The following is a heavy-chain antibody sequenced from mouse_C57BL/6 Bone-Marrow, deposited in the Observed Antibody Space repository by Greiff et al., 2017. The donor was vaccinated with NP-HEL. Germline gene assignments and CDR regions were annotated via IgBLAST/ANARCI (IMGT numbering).Heavy chain of an antibody. D-gene: IGHD2-5*01. CDR3: AIMAYYSNCFDY. V-gene: IGHV2-5*01. CDR2: IWRGGST. Sequence: VKLLESGPGLVQPSQSLSITCTVSGFSLTSYGVHWVRQSPGKGLEWLGVIWRGGSTDYNAAFMSRLSITKDNSKSQVFFKMNSLQADDTAIYYCAIMAYYSNCFDYWGQGTTLTVSS. CDR1: GFSLTSYG. J-gene: IGHJ2*01.